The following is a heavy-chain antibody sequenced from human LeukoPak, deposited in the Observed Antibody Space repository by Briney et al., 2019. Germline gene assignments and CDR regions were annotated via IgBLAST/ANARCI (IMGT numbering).Heavy chain of an antibody. Sequence: ASVKVSCKASGGTFISYAISWVRQALGQGLEWMGGIIPIFGTANYAQKFQGRVTITADESTSTAYMELSSLRSEDTAVYYCAILHGSDPDAFDIWGQGTMVTVSS. D-gene: IGHD3-10*01. CDR2: IIPIFGTA. V-gene: IGHV1-69*13. CDR1: GGTFISYA. CDR3: AILHGSDPDAFDI. J-gene: IGHJ3*02.